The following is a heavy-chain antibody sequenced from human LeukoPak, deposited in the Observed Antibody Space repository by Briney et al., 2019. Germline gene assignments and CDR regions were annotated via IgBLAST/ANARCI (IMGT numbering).Heavy chain of an antibody. CDR1: GYTFTGYY. CDR2: INPNSGGT. V-gene: IGHV1-2*02. J-gene: IGHJ4*02. CDR3: ARDAGNYYDSSDYYFASYYFDY. Sequence: ASVKVSCKASGYTFTGYYMHWVRQAPGQGLEWMGWINPNSGGTNYAQKFQGRVTMTRDTSISTAYMELSRLRSDGTAVYYCARDAGNYYDSSDYYFASYYFDYWGQGTLVTVSS. D-gene: IGHD3-22*01.